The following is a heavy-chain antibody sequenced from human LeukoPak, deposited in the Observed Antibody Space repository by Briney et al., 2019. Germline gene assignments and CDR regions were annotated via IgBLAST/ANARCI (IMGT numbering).Heavy chain of an antibody. CDR1: GGSFSGYD. J-gene: IGHJ5*02. V-gene: IGHV4-34*01. CDR2: INHSGST. Sequence: SETLSLTCAVYGGSFSGYDWSWIRQPPGKGLEWIGEINHSGSTNYNPSLKSRVTISVDTSKNQFSLKLSSVTAADTAVYYCARHADTAMAESWFDPWGQGTLVTVSS. D-gene: IGHD5-18*01. CDR3: ARHADTAMAESWFDP.